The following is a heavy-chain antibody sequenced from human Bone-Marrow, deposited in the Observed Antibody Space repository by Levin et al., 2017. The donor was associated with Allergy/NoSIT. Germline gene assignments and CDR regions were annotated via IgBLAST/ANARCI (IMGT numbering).Heavy chain of an antibody. D-gene: IGHD3-22*01. CDR1: GGSFRGSY. Sequence: SQTLSLPCAVYGGSFRGSYWSWIRQPPGKGLEWIGEINHSGSTNYNPSLKSRVTISVDTSKNQFSLKLSSVTAADTAVYYCARQNRRLHRLLPKTYYYDSSGYFYFDYWGQGTLVIVSS. V-gene: IGHV4-34*01. CDR2: INHSGST. CDR3: ARQNRRLHRLLPKTYYYDSSGYFYFDY. J-gene: IGHJ4*02.